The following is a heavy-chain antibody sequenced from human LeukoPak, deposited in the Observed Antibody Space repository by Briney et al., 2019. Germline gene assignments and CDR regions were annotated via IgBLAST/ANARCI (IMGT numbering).Heavy chain of an antibody. CDR3: AKGSDYGDYIFNC. CDR2: ISGSGGTT. CDR1: GFXFSSYA. Sequence: GGSLRLSCAASGFXFSSYAMSWVRQAPGKGLEWVSCISGSGGTTYYADTVKGRFTISRDNSENTLSLQMNSLRSDDTALYYCAKGSDYGDYIFNCWGQGTQVTVSS. D-gene: IGHD4-17*01. J-gene: IGHJ4*02. V-gene: IGHV3-23*01.